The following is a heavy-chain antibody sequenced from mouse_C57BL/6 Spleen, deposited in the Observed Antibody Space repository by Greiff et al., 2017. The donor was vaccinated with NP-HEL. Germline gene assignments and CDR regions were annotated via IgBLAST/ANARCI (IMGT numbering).Heavy chain of an antibody. CDR2: IDPANGNT. CDR3: ARSSYDGYYEGDYFDY. J-gene: IGHJ2*01. CDR1: GFNIKNTY. D-gene: IGHD2-3*01. V-gene: IGHV14-3*01. Sequence: VHVKQSVAELVRPGASVKLSCTASGFNIKNTYMHWVKQRPEQGLEWIGRIDPANGNTKYAPKFQGKATITADTSSNTAYLQLSSLTSEDTAIYYCARSSYDGYYEGDYFDYWGQGTTLTVSS.